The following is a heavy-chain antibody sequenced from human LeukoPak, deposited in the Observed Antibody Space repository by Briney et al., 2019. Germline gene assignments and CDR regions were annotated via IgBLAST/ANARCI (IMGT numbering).Heavy chain of an antibody. V-gene: IGHV4-59*08. D-gene: IGHD2-2*01. CDR3: ARRDCSSTSCYGSAYNWFDP. Sequence: SETLSLTCTVSGGSISSYYWSWIRQPPGKGPEWIGYIYYSGSTNYNPSLKSRVTISVDTSKNQFSLKLSSVTAADTAVYYCARRDCSSTSCYGSAYNWFDPWGQGTLVTVSS. CDR1: GGSISSYY. CDR2: IYYSGST. J-gene: IGHJ5*02.